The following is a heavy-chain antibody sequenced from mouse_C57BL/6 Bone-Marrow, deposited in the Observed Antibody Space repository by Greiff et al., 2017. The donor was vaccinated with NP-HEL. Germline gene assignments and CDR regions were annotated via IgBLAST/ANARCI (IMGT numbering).Heavy chain of an antibody. V-gene: IGHV1-54*01. CDR1: GYAFTNYL. Sequence: QVQLQQSGAELVRPGTSVKVSCKASGYAFTNYLIEWVKQRPGQGLEWIGVINPGRGGTNYNEKFKGKATLTADKSSSTAYMQLSSLTSEDSAVYFCARSWAMDYWGQGTSVTVSS. CDR2: INPGRGGT. J-gene: IGHJ4*01. CDR3: ARSWAMDY.